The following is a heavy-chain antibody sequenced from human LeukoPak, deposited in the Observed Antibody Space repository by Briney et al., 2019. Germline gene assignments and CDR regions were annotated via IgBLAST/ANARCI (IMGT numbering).Heavy chain of an antibody. D-gene: IGHD3-10*01. Sequence: GGSLRLSCAASGFTFSSYWMSWVRQAPGKGLEWVADIKQDGSEKYYVDSVKGRFTISRDNAKNSLYLQMNSLRAEDTAVYYCARRDYYGSGSYGGLEYYFDYWGQGTLVTVSS. CDR2: IKQDGSEK. CDR3: ARRDYYGSGSYGGLEYYFDY. J-gene: IGHJ4*02. CDR1: GFTFSSYW. V-gene: IGHV3-7*03.